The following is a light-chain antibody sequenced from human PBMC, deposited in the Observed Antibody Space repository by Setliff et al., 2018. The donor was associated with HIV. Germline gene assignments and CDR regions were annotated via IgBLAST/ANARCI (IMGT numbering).Light chain of an antibody. CDR1: ALPKKY. J-gene: IGLJ1*01. CDR3: YSTDTSGNHRV. CDR2: EDN. Sequence: SYELTQPPSVSVSPGQTARITCSGDALPKKYAYWYQQKSGQAPVLVIYEDNKRPSGIPERFSGSSSGTMATLTISGAQVEDEADYYCYSTDTSGNHRVFGTGTKVTV. V-gene: IGLV3-10*01.